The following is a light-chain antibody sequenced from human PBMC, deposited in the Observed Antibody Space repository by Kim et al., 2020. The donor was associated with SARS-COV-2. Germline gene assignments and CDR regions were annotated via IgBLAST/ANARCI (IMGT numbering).Light chain of an antibody. J-gene: IGLJ3*02. CDR3: CSYAGSSTLV. CDR1: SSDVGKYNL. Sequence: QSVVTQPASVSGSPGQSITISCTGSSSDVGKYNLVSWYQQHPGKAPKLMIYEVTKRPSGVSNRFSGSKSANTASLTISGLQAEDEADYYCCSYAGSSTLVFGGGTKVTVL. CDR2: EVT. V-gene: IGLV2-23*02.